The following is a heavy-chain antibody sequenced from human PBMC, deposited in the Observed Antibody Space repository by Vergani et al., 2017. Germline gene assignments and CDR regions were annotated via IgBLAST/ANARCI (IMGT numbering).Heavy chain of an antibody. Sequence: QVQLVQSGAEVKKPGSSVKVSCKASGGTFSSYAISWVRQAPGQGLEWMGGIIPIFGPANYAQKFQGSVTITADESTSTAYMELSSLRAEDTAVYYCARVGGYGGNSGVDYWGQGTLVTVSS. D-gene: IGHD4-23*01. J-gene: IGHJ4*02. CDR3: ARVGGYGGNSGVDY. CDR1: GGTFSSYA. CDR2: IIPIFGPA. V-gene: IGHV1-69*01.